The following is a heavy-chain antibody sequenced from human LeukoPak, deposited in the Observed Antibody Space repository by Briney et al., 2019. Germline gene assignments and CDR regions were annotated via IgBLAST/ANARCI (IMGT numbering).Heavy chain of an antibody. CDR2: ISGSGSTI. J-gene: IGHJ4*02. V-gene: IGHV3-48*03. Sequence: PGGSEGLLRAASGFTFSSYEVNWVSQAPGKGLEWVSYISGSGSTITYADSRRGGFTISRDNAKNSLYLQMNSLRAEDTAVYYCARGVGFDYWGQGTLVTVSS. CDR1: GFTFSSYE. CDR3: ARGVGFDY.